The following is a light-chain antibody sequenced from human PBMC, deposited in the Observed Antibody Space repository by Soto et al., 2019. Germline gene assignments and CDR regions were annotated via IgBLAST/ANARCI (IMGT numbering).Light chain of an antibody. CDR1: QGINNS. Sequence: VIWMTQSPSLLSASTGARVTISCRMSQGINNSLAWYQQKPGKAPQLLTYSASTLQSGVPSRFSGSWSGTDFTLTTSRLQSEDFATYYCQQDYSFPFTFGPGTKVNI. J-gene: IGKJ3*01. CDR3: QQDYSFPFT. CDR2: SAS. V-gene: IGKV1D-8*01.